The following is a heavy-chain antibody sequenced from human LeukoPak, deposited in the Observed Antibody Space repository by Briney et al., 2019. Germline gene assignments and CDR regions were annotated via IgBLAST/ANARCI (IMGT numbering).Heavy chain of an antibody. CDR3: AKHRMVRGVITDYYFDY. D-gene: IGHD3-10*01. CDR2: ITGSGGTT. J-gene: IGHJ4*02. V-gene: IGHV3-23*01. CDR1: GFTFSTYA. Sequence: AGGSLRLSCAASGFTFSTYAMSWVRQAPGKGLEWVSTITGSGGTTYHADSVKGRFTISRDNSKNTLYLQMNSLRGEDTAVYYCAKHRMVRGVITDYYFDYWGQGALVTVSS.